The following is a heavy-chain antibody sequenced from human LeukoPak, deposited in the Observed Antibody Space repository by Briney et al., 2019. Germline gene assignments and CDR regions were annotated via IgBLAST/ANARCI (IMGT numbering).Heavy chain of an antibody. Sequence: SETLSLTCTVSGGSVSSGSYYWSWIRQPPGKGLEWIGEINHSGSTNYNPSLKSRVTISVDTSKNQFSLKLSSVTAADTAVYYCARGSGATMGIWGQGTLVTVSS. J-gene: IGHJ4*02. CDR1: GGSVSSGSYY. CDR3: ARGSGATMGI. D-gene: IGHD5-12*01. CDR2: INHSGST. V-gene: IGHV4-61*01.